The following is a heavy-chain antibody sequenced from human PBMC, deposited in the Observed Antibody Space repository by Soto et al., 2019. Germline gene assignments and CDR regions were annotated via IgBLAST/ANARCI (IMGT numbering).Heavy chain of an antibody. V-gene: IGHV4-59*01. J-gene: IGHJ4*02. D-gene: IGHD3-16*01. CDR1: GGSISSYY. CDR2: IYYSGST. Sequence: SETLSLTCTVSGGSISSYYWSWIRQPPGKGLEWIGYIYYSGSTNYNPSLKSRVTISVDTSKNQFSLKLSSVTAADTAVYYCARGATFVPVAEWGQGTLVTVSS. CDR3: ARGATFVPVAE.